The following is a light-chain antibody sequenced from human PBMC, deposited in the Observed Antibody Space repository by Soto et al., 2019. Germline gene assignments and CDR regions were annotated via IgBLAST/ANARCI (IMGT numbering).Light chain of an antibody. Sequence: PLTPSPSSLSSSFGDRSTNTFRASQGIGRYLAWYQQKPGKAPKLLIYSASTLQSGVPSGFTGSGSGTDFTLTISSLQPEDFATYYCQQLNSYPITFGQGTRLEIK. J-gene: IGKJ5*01. V-gene: IGKV1-9*01. CDR1: QGIGRY. CDR2: SAS. CDR3: QQLNSYPIT.